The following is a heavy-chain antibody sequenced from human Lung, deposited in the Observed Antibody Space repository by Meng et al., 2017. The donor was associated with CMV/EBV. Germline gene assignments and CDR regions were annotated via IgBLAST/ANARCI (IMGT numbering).Heavy chain of an antibody. J-gene: IGHJ4*02. D-gene: IGHD5-24*01. CDR3: AREAGRDGYATPKFDY. Sequence: VQRQESGPGRVKPSQTLSLTCTVSGGSIGSGGYYWSWIRQHPGKGLEWIGYIYYTGSTFYNPSLKSRVTISVDTSKNQFSLKLIPATAADTAVYYCAREAGRDGYATPKFDYWGQGTLVTVSS. V-gene: IGHV4-31*03. CDR2: IYYTGST. CDR1: GGSIGSGGYY.